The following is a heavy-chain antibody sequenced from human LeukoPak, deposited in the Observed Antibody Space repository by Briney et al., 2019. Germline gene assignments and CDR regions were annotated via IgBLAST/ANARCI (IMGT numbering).Heavy chain of an antibody. Sequence: GASVKVSCKTSGYTFTKFAVNWVRQAPGQGLEWMGGIIPIFGTANYAQKFQGRVTITADKSTSTAYMELSSLRSEDTAVYYCARVVTDLWFGESSSYYYMDVWGKGTTVAVSS. J-gene: IGHJ6*03. CDR3: ARVVTDLWFGESSSYYYMDV. CDR1: GYTFTKFA. D-gene: IGHD3-10*01. V-gene: IGHV1-69*06. CDR2: IIPIFGTA.